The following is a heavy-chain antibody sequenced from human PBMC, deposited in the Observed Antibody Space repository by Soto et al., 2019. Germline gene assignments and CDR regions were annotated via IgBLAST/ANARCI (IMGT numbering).Heavy chain of an antibody. CDR3: ARSRYDYVWGSYAFDI. V-gene: IGHV4-34*01. D-gene: IGHD3-16*01. CDR2: INHSGST. J-gene: IGHJ3*02. Sequence: PSETLSLTCAVYGGSFSGYYWSWIRQPPGKGLEWIGEINHSGSTNYNPSLKSRVTISVDTSKNQFSLKLSSVTAADTAVYYCARSRYDYVWGSYAFDIWGQGTMVTVSS. CDR1: GGSFSGYY.